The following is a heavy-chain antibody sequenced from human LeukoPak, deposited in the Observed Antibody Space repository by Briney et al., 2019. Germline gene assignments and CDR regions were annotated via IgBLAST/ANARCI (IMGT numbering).Heavy chain of an antibody. CDR1: GFTFSSYA. J-gene: IGHJ4*02. CDR2: ISGSGGST. V-gene: IGHV3-23*01. Sequence: PGGSLRLSCAASGFTFSSYAMSWVRQAPGKGLEWVSAISGSGGSTYYADSVKGRFTISRDNSKNTLYLQMNSLRAEDTAVYYCAKISSGRYGPPYYFDYWGQGTLVTVSS. D-gene: IGHD6-19*01. CDR3: AKISSGRYGPPYYFDY.